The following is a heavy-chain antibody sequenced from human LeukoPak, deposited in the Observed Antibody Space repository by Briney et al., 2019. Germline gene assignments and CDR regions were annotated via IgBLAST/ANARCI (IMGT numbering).Heavy chain of an antibody. J-gene: IGHJ6*03. D-gene: IGHD5-24*01. Sequence: GASVKVSCKASGYTFTSYYMHWVRQAPGQGLEWMGIINPSGGSTSYAQKFQGRVTITADKSTSTAYMELSSLRSEDTAVYYCARDGEMATIYHYYYYMDVWGKGTTVTVSS. CDR1: GYTFTSYY. CDR3: ARDGEMATIYHYYYYMDV. CDR2: INPSGGST. V-gene: IGHV1-46*01.